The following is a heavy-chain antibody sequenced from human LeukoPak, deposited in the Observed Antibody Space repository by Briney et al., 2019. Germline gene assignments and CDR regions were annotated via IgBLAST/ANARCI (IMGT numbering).Heavy chain of an antibody. V-gene: IGHV4-59*01. Sequence: SETLSLTCTVSGGSISSYYWSWIRQPPGEGLEWIGYIYYSGSTNYNPSLKSRVTISVDTSKNQFSLKLSSVTAADTAVYYCARAYDDYVWGSYEVWFDPWGQGTLVTVSS. D-gene: IGHD3-16*01. CDR2: IYYSGST. CDR3: ARAYDDYVWGSYEVWFDP. CDR1: GGSISSYY. J-gene: IGHJ5*02.